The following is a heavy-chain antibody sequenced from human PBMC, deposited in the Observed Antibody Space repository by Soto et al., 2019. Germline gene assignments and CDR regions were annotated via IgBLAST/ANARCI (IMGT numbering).Heavy chain of an antibody. CDR3: ARGGPYYYDSSGYYRGSDYYYGMDV. CDR1: GGTFSSYA. D-gene: IGHD3-22*01. Sequence: QVQLVQSGAEVKKPGSSVKVSCKASGGTFSSYAISWVRQAPGQGLEWMGGIIPIFGTANYAQKFQGRGTITADESTSTAYMELSSLRSEDTAVYYCARGGPYYYDSSGYYRGSDYYYGMDVWGQGTTVTVSS. J-gene: IGHJ6*02. V-gene: IGHV1-69*01. CDR2: IIPIFGTA.